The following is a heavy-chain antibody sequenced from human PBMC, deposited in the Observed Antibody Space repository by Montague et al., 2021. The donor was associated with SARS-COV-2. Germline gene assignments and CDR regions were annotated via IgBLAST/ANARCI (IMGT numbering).Heavy chain of an antibody. CDR3: ARGSSFVTIFGVVITDPLFDY. Sequence: SETLSLTCAVYGGFFSGYYWSWIRQPPGKGLKWIGEINHSGSTNYNPSXXSRVTISVDTSKNQFSLKLSSVTAADTAVYYCARGSSFVTIFGVVITDPLFDYWGQGTLVTVSS. J-gene: IGHJ4*02. D-gene: IGHD3-3*01. V-gene: IGHV4-34*01. CDR2: INHSGST. CDR1: GGFFSGYY.